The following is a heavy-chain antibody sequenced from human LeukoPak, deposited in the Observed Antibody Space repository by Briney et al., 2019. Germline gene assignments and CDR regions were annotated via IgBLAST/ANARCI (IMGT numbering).Heavy chain of an antibody. D-gene: IGHD2-8*01. J-gene: IGHJ4*02. CDR2: INPNSGGT. Sequence: EASVKVSCKASGYTFTGYYMHWVRQAPGQGLEWMGWINPNSGGTNYAQKFQGRVTMTRDTSINTAYMELSRLRSDDTAVYYCARLYCTNDVCSSFDYWGQGTLVTVSS. CDR1: GYTFTGYY. CDR3: ARLYCTNDVCSSFDY. V-gene: IGHV1-2*02.